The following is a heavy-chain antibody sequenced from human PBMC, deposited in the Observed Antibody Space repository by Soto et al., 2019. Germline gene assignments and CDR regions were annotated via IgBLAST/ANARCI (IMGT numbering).Heavy chain of an antibody. V-gene: IGHV4-59*12. CDR2: MYNTGST. D-gene: IGHD3-22*01. Sequence: SETLSFTCTVSGGSISSYYWSWIRQPPGKGLEWIGYMYNTGSTVYNPSLKSRVTISVDTSKNQFSLKVNSVTAADTAVYYCARGRGRIVVVSQRAFDIWGQGTMVTVSS. CDR3: ARGRGRIVVVSQRAFDI. J-gene: IGHJ3*02. CDR1: GGSISSYY.